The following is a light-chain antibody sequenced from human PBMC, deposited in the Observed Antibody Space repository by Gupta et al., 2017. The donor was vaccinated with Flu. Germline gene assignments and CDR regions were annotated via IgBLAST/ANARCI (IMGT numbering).Light chain of an antibody. J-gene: IGLJ2*01. CDR2: STR. Sequence: QTVVTQVPSLTVSPGGTVTLTCASITGAVTSGYYPNWFQQKPGQAPRALSYSTRNKHSGTPARFSGSLLGGKAALTLADVQAEDEAEYYGLLYYGGIRLFGGGTKLTVL. CDR1: TGAVTSGYY. CDR3: LLYYGGIRL. V-gene: IGLV7-43*01.